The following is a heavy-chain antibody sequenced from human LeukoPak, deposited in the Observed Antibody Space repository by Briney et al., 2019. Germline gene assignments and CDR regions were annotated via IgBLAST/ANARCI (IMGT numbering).Heavy chain of an antibody. CDR3: ATHSQYLGAPGGADY. Sequence: GGSLRLSCAVSRFTFSDYWMRWVRQAPGKGLEWVAAINKDGSEKQYVDSVKGRFTISRDNARNSVYLQMTSLGAEDTALYYCATHSQYLGAPGGADYWGLGTLVTVSS. D-gene: IGHD2-8*02. J-gene: IGHJ4*02. CDR1: RFTFSDYW. CDR2: INKDGSEK. V-gene: IGHV3-7*01.